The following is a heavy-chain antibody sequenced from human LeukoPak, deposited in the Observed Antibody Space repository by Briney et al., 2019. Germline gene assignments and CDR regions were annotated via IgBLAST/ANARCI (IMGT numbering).Heavy chain of an antibody. D-gene: IGHD3-9*01. V-gene: IGHV4-34*01. CDR3: ARFGPIQFDWLSPFDY. J-gene: IGHJ4*02. CDR2: INHSGST. CDR1: GGSFSGYY. Sequence: PSETLSLTCAVYGGSFSGYYWSWIRQPPGKGLEWIGEINHSGSTNYNPSLKSRVTISVDTSKNQFSLKLSSVTAADTAVYYCARFGPIQFDWLSPFDYWGQGTLVTVSS.